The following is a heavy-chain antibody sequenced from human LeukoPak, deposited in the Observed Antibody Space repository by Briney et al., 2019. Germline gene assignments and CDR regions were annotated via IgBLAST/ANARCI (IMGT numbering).Heavy chain of an antibody. Sequence: ASVKVSCTASAVTFTSYAIGWVRQAPRQGLEWMGGIILIFGAANYAQTFQGRVTITADESTSTAYMELSSLRSEDTAVYYCARSHLGANQPFDYWGQGTLVTVSS. CDR2: IILIFGAA. J-gene: IGHJ4*02. CDR1: AVTFTSYA. V-gene: IGHV1-69*13. D-gene: IGHD3-10*01. CDR3: ARSHLGANQPFDY.